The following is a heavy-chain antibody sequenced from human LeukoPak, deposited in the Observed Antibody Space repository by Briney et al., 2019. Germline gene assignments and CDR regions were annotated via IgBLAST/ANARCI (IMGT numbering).Heavy chain of an antibody. V-gene: IGHV3-21*01. CDR2: ISSSSDYI. CDR1: TFTFSSDS. Sequence: GGSLRLSCAASTFTFSSDSMNWVRQAPGKGLEWVSSISSSSDYIYYADSVKGRFTIFRDNAKNSLYLQMNSLRVEDSAVYYCARDSGSSWREGLNYWGQGTLATVSS. J-gene: IGHJ4*02. D-gene: IGHD6-13*01. CDR3: ARDSGSSWREGLNY.